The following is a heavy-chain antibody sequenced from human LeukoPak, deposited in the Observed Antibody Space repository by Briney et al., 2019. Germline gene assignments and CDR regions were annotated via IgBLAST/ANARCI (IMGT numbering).Heavy chain of an antibody. V-gene: IGHV1-18*01. CDR1: GYTFTSYG. Sequence: ASVKVSCKASGYTFTSYGISWVRQAPGQGLEWMGWISAYNGNTNYAQKLQGRVTMTTDTSTSTAYMELRSLRSDDTAGYYCAKYLRYGDYVDGYFDLWGRGTLVTVSS. CDR3: AKYLRYGDYVDGYFDL. D-gene: IGHD4-17*01. CDR2: ISAYNGNT. J-gene: IGHJ2*01.